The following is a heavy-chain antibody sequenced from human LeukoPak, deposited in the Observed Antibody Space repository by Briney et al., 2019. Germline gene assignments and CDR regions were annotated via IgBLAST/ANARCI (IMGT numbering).Heavy chain of an antibody. CDR1: GFTFSNYW. Sequence: GGSLRLSCAASGFTFSNYWMHWVRQAPGKGLVWVSRINSDGINTSYADSVKGRFTISRDNAKNSLYLQMNSLRAEDTAVYYCARDYFDAAYYYYYYMDVWGKGTTVTVSS. CDR2: INSDGINT. D-gene: IGHD3-9*01. V-gene: IGHV3-74*01. CDR3: ARDYFDAAYYYYYYMDV. J-gene: IGHJ6*03.